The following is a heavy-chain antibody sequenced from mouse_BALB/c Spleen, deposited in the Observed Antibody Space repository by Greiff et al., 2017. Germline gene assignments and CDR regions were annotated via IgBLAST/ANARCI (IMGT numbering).Heavy chain of an antibody. CDR3: ANYYGSTPYFDY. CDR2: INPSTGYT. D-gene: IGHD1-1*01. Sequence: VQLVESGAELAKPGASVKMSCKASGYTFTSYWMHWVKQRPGQGLEWIGYINPSTGYTEYNQKFKDKATLTADKSSSTAYMQLSSLTSEDSAVYYCANYYGSTPYFDYWGQGTTLTVSS. V-gene: IGHV1-7*01. CDR1: GYTFTSYW. J-gene: IGHJ2*01.